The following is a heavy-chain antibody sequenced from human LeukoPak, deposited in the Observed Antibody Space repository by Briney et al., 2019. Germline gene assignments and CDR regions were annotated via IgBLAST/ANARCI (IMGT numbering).Heavy chain of an antibody. D-gene: IGHD6-19*01. CDR3: ARGGQWLVTWYFDY. Sequence: SETLSLTCAVYGGSFSGYYWSWIRQPPGKGLDWIREINHSGITNYNPSLKSLVTISVDTSKNQFSLKMSSVTDADTAVYYCARGGQWLVTWYFDYWGQGTLVTVSS. CDR2: INHSGIT. V-gene: IGHV4-34*01. CDR1: GGSFSGYY. J-gene: IGHJ4*02.